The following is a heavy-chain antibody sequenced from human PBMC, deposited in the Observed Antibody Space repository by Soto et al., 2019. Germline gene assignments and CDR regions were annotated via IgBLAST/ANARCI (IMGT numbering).Heavy chain of an antibody. D-gene: IGHD3-16*01. V-gene: IGHV2-5*02. J-gene: IGHJ3*01. CDR3: AHNIGGDYVYGFDF. CDR1: GISLTTSGEG. Sequence: QIALKESGPTLVKPTQTLTLTCTFSGISLTTSGEGVDWVRQPPGKGLEWVALVYGDGDKRYLTSLKSRLTITKDTSKNRVVLTMTNMDPVDTGTYFCAHNIGGDYVYGFDFWGQGTKVTVSS. CDR2: VYGDGDK.